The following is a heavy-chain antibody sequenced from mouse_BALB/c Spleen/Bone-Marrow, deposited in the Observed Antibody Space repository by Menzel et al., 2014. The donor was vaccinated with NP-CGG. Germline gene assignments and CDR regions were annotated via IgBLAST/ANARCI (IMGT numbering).Heavy chain of an antibody. J-gene: IGHJ2*01. CDR2: ISDGGSYT. D-gene: IGHD1-1*01. Sequence: EVQGVESGGGLVKPGGSLKLSCAASGFTFSGYYMYWVRQTPEKRLEWVATISDGGSYTYYPDSVKGRFTISRDNAKNNLYLQMSSLKSEDTAMYYCARGSSYFDYWGQGTTLTVSS. CDR1: GFTFSGYY. V-gene: IGHV5-4*02. CDR3: ARGSSYFDY.